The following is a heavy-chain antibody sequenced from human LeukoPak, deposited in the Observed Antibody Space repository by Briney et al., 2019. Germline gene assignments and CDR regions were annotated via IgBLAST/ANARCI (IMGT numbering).Heavy chain of an antibody. V-gene: IGHV3-23*01. CDR1: GFSFSIYA. CDR2: FFSDTGKT. D-gene: IGHD6-19*01. J-gene: IGHJ5*02. CDR3: AKRGAGSGGLHH. Sequence: SLRLSCAASGFSFSIYAMSWVRQAPGKGLEWVSTFFSDTGKTDYADSVKGRFTISRDTSKNTLYLQMNSLRAEDTAVYYCAKRGAGSGGLHHWGQGTLVTVSS.